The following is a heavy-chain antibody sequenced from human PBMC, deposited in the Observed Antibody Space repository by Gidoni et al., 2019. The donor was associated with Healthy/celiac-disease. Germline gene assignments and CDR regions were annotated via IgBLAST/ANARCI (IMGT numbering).Heavy chain of an antibody. CDR2: ISYDGSNK. Sequence: QVQLVESGGGVVQPGRSLSLSCAASGFTFSSYAMHWVRQAPGKGLEWVAVISYDGSNKYYADSVKGRFTISRDNSKNTLYLQMNSLRAEDTAVYYCARAQYGGNFEGAFDIWGQGTMVTVSS. CDR1: GFTFSSYA. D-gene: IGHD2-21*02. CDR3: ARAQYGGNFEGAFDI. V-gene: IGHV3-30-3*01. J-gene: IGHJ3*02.